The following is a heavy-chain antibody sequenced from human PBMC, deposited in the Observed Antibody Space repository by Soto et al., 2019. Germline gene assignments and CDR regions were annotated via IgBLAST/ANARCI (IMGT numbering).Heavy chain of an antibody. D-gene: IGHD2-2*01. CDR3: AKDQADIVVVPAAMMDYYYYYGMDV. CDR2: ISYDGSNK. V-gene: IGHV3-30*18. J-gene: IGHJ6*02. Sequence: GGSLRLSCAASGFTFSSYGMHWVRQAPGKGLEWVAVISYDGSNKYYADSVKGRFTISRDNSKNTLYLQMNSLRAEDTAVYYCAKDQADIVVVPAAMMDYYYYYGMDVWGQGTTVTVSS. CDR1: GFTFSSYG.